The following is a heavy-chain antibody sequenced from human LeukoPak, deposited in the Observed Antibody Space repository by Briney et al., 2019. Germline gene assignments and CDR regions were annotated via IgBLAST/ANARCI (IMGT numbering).Heavy chain of an antibody. CDR3: ARVVPRDWNYYYYGMDV. CDR2: MNPNSGNT. CDR1: GYTFTSYD. J-gene: IGHJ6*02. Sequence: ASVKVSCKASGYTFTSYDINWVRQATGQGLEWMGWMNPNSGNTGYAQKFQGRVTMTRNTSISTAYVELSSLRSEDTAVYYCARVVPRDWNYYYYGMDVWGQGTTVTVSS. D-gene: IGHD1-1*01. V-gene: IGHV1-8*01.